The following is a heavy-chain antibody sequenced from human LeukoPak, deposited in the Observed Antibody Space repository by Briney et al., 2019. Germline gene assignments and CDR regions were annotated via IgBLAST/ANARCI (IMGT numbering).Heavy chain of an antibody. D-gene: IGHD3-16*02. CDR3: ARASGPAGNYDYVWGSYRYNDDAFDI. CDR1: GYTFTGYY. Sequence: GASVKVSCKASGYTFTGYYMHWVRQAPGQGLEWMGRINPNSGGTNYAQKFQSRVTMTRDTSISTAYMELSRLRSDDTAVYYCARASGPAGNYDYVWGSYRYNDDAFDIWGQGTMVTVSS. CDR2: INPNSGGT. V-gene: IGHV1-2*06. J-gene: IGHJ3*02.